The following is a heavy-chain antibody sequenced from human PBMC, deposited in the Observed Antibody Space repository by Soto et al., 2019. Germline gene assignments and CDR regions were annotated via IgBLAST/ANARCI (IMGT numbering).Heavy chain of an antibody. D-gene: IGHD6-19*01. Sequence: PGGSLRLSCAASGFTLSNAWMSWFRQAPGKGLEWVGFIRSKAYGGTTEYAASVKGRFTISRDDSKSIAYLQMNSLKTEDTAVYYCTREYPFPGRSSGWYFGFDYWGQGTLVTVSS. CDR3: TREYPFPGRSSGWYFGFDY. V-gene: IGHV3-49*03. J-gene: IGHJ4*02. CDR2: IRSKAYGGTT. CDR1: GFTLSNAW.